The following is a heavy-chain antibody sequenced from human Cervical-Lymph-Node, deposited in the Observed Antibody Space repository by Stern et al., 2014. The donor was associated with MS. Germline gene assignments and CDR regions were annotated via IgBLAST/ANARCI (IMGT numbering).Heavy chain of an antibody. CDR2: IIPIFGTP. J-gene: IGHJ6*02. D-gene: IGHD4-17*01. Sequence: VQLVESGAEVKKPGSSVKDSCKASGGTFSTQAINWVRQAPGQGLEWVGGIIPIFGTPNYAQKVQDRVPITADESTSTAYMDLNSLRSEDTAVYYCATPSTVTVGGMDVWGQGTTVTVSS. CDR1: GGTFSTQA. V-gene: IGHV1-69*01. CDR3: ATPSTVTVGGMDV.